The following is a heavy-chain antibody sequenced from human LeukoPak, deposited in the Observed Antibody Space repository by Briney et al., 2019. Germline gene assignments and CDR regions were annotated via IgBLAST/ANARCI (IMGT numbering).Heavy chain of an antibody. D-gene: IGHD2-15*01. CDR3: ARRGYCSGDSCYTFDY. Sequence: TSETLSLTCTVSGGSISIFYWSWIRQPAGKGLDWIGRIHSSGSINHNPSLKSRVTLSVDTSKNQFSLKLTSVAAADTAVYYCARRGYCSGDSCYTFDYWGQGTLVTVSS. V-gene: IGHV4-4*07. J-gene: IGHJ4*02. CDR2: IHSSGSI. CDR1: GGSISIFY.